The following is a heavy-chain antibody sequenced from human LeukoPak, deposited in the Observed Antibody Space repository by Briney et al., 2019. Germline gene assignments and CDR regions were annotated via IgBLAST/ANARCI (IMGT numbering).Heavy chain of an antibody. D-gene: IGHD3-22*01. CDR1: GFTFSSYA. J-gene: IGHJ6*02. V-gene: IGHV3-23*01. CDR2: ISGSGGST. CDR3: AKRPLVIFGMDV. Sequence: PGESLRLSCAASGFTFSSYAMSWVRQAPGKGLEWVSAISGSGGSTYYADSVKGRFTISRDNSKNTLYLQMNSLRAEDTAVYYCAKRPLVIFGMDVWGQGTTVTVSS.